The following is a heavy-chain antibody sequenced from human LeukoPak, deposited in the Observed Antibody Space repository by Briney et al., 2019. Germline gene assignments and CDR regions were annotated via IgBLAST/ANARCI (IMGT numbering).Heavy chain of an antibody. D-gene: IGHD3-10*01. CDR1: GFTFSTYS. CDR3: AKDQGGGEFFSGAFDI. Sequence: GGSLRLSCAASGFTFSTYSMNWVRQAPGKGLEWVSGISWNSGSIGYADSVKGRFTISRDNAKNSLYLQMNSLRAEDMALYYCAKDQGGGEFFSGAFDIWGQGTMVTVSS. V-gene: IGHV3-9*03. J-gene: IGHJ3*02. CDR2: ISWNSGSI.